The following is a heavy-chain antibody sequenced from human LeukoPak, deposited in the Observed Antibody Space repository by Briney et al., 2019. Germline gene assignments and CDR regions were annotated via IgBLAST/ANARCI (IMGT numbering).Heavy chain of an antibody. J-gene: IGHJ4*02. Sequence: PSETLSLTCTVSGGSVSSGSYYWSWIRQPPGKGLEWIGYVYYSGSTNYNPSLKSRVTVSVDTSKNQFSLKLSSATAADTAVYYCARVPSGVRGIIIDYWGQGTLVTVSS. CDR3: ARVPSGVRGIIIDY. CDR1: GGSVSSGSYY. CDR2: VYYSGST. D-gene: IGHD3-10*01. V-gene: IGHV4-61*01.